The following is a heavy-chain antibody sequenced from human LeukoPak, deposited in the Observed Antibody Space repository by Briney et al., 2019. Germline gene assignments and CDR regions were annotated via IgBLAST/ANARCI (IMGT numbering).Heavy chain of an antibody. V-gene: IGHV1-8*01. CDR1: GYTFTSYD. J-gene: IGHJ6*03. CDR3: ERGVVGSTGYYYYMDV. CDR2: MNPNSGNT. D-gene: IGHD2-15*01. Sequence: ASVKVSCKASGYTFTSYDINWVRQATGQGLEWMGWMNPNSGNTGYAQKFEGRVTMTRNTSISTAYMELSSLRSEDTAVYYCERGVVGSTGYYYYMDVWGKGTTVTVSS.